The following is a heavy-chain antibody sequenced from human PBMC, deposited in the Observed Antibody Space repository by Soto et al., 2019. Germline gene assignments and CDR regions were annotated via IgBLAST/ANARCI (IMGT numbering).Heavy chain of an antibody. V-gene: IGHV3-30-3*01. Sequence: GGSLRLSCAASGFTFRDYAMHWVRQSPGKGLQWVASISYDGDKQYYADSVKGRFTISRDDSKNTLYLQMNSLRPDDTAVYYCARDPDDFWGGYPDYWGQGNLVTVSS. CDR1: GFTFRDYA. D-gene: IGHD3-3*01. J-gene: IGHJ4*02. CDR2: ISYDGDKQ. CDR3: ARDPDDFWGGYPDY.